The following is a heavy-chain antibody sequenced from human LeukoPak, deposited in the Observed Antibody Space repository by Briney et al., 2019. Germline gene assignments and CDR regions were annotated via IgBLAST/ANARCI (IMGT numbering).Heavy chain of an antibody. Sequence: PSETLSLTCAVYGGSFSGYYWSWIRQPPGKGLEWIGEINHSGSTNYNPSLKSRVTISVDTPKNQFSLKLSSVTAADTAVYYCARDLDSSGWSHFQYWGQGTLVTVSS. J-gene: IGHJ1*01. V-gene: IGHV4-34*01. CDR1: GGSFSGYY. CDR2: INHSGST. D-gene: IGHD6-19*01. CDR3: ARDLDSSGWSHFQY.